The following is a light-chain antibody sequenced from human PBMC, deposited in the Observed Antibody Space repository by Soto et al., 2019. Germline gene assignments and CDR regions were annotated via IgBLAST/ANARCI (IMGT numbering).Light chain of an antibody. CDR2: EVS. J-gene: IGLJ1*01. Sequence: QSALTQPASVSGSLGQSITISCTGTSRDVGAYKFVSWYQQHPGKAPKLIISEVSNRPSGVPTRFSGPKSGNTASLLISGLQAEDEADYYCTSSTSSSSLYVFGTGTKVTVL. CDR3: TSSTSSSSLYV. V-gene: IGLV2-14*01. CDR1: SRDVGAYKF.